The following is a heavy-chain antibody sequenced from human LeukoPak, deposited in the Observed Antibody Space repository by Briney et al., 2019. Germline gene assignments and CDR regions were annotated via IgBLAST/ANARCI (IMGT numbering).Heavy chain of an antibody. J-gene: IGHJ4*02. D-gene: IGHD3-10*01. V-gene: IGHV4-59*01. CDR1: GGSISSDY. CDR2: IYYSGST. Sequence: SETLSLTCTVSGGSISSDYWSWIRQPPGKGLEWIGYIYYSGSTNCNPSLKSRVTISVDTSKNQFSLKLSSVTAADTAVYYRATRRGGLDYFDYWGQGTLVTVSS. CDR3: ATRRGGLDYFDY.